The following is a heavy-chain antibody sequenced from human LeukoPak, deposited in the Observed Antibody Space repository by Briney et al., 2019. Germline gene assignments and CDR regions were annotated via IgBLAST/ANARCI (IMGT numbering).Heavy chain of an antibody. CDR1: GCRFSSEG. Sequence: GCSLRLCCAASGCRFSSEGTSRSRQAPGKGLEWVSAISGSGGSTYYADSVKGRFTISRDNSKNTLYLQMNSLRAEDTALYYCARDRDIAAAGLFDYWGQGTLVTVSS. CDR3: ARDRDIAAAGLFDY. CDR2: ISGSGGST. D-gene: IGHD6-13*01. J-gene: IGHJ4*02. V-gene: IGHV3-23*01.